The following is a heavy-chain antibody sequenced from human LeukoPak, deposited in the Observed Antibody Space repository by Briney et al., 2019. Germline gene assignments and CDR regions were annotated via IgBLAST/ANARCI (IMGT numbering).Heavy chain of an antibody. CDR3: ARDPRLTTWEIDY. CDR2: IYHSGST. Sequence: PSQTLSLTCTVSGGSISSGGYYWSWIRQPPGKGLEWIGYIYHSGSTYYNPSLKSRVTISVDRSKNQFSLKLSSVTAADTAVYYCARDPRLTTWEIDYWGQGTLVTVSS. CDR1: GGSISSGGYY. D-gene: IGHD1-26*01. V-gene: IGHV4-30-2*01. J-gene: IGHJ4*02.